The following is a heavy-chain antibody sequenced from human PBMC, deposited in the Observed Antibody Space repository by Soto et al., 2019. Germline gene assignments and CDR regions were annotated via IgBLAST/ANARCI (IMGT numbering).Heavy chain of an antibody. CDR3: ARPGDAYGLDV. CDR2: IHSHSGST. J-gene: IGHJ6*02. V-gene: IGHV4-39*01. D-gene: IGHD2-21*02. CDR1: GGSITRSSYY. Sequence: SETLSRTCFVSGGSITRSSYYWAWIRRPPGKGLEWIASIHSHSGSTYYAPSLKGRVLISVDTSKNHFSLNLSSVTAADTAVYYCARPGDAYGLDVWGQGTTVTVSS.